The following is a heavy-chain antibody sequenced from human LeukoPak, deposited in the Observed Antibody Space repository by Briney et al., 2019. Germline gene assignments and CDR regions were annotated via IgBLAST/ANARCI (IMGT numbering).Heavy chain of an antibody. J-gene: IGHJ4*02. Sequence: GGSLRLSCAASGFTFSSYGMHWVRQAPGKGLEWVAVISYDGSNKYYADSVKGRFTISRDNSKNTLYLQMNSLRAEDTAVYYCAREPSRIDTHYFEYWGQGNLVTVSS. CDR1: GFTFSSYG. D-gene: IGHD2-15*01. V-gene: IGHV3-30*03. CDR2: ISYDGSNK. CDR3: AREPSRIDTHYFEY.